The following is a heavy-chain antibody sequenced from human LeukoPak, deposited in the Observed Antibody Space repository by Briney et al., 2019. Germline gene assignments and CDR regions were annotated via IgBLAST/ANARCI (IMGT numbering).Heavy chain of an antibody. Sequence: ASVKVSCKASGYTFTSYGISWVRQAPGQGLEWMGWISAYNGNTNYAQKLQGRVTMTTDTSTSTAYMGLRSLRSDDTAVYYCARSIVVVPAAIPYYYGMDVWGQGTTVTVSS. CDR2: ISAYNGNT. D-gene: IGHD2-2*01. CDR1: GYTFTSYG. CDR3: ARSIVVVPAAIPYYYGMDV. J-gene: IGHJ6*02. V-gene: IGHV1-18*01.